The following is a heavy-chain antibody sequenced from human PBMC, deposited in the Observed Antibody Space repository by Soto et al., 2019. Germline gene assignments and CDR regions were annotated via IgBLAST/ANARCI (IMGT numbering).Heavy chain of an antibody. J-gene: IGHJ4*02. Sequence: EASVKVSCKASGYTFTTYGINWVRQAPGQGLEWMGWISAYNGNTNYAQKLQGRVTMTTDTSTGTAYMELRSLRSDDTAVYYCARGRWLLSYFDYWGQGTLVTVSS. V-gene: IGHV1-18*01. CDR2: ISAYNGNT. CDR3: ARGRWLLSYFDY. D-gene: IGHD2-15*01. CDR1: GYTFTTYG.